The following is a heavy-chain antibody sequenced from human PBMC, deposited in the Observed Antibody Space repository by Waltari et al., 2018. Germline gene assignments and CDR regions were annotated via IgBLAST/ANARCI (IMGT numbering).Heavy chain of an antibody. CDR3: AKDRDYASGSPPDF. D-gene: IGHD3-10*01. Sequence: QVQLLQSGPEVKQPGASVRVSCKASGHTFSSFGLSWVRQAPGRGLEWMGWISTHTGDTDSAQKFRDRLTMTTDSSTTTVYMYLRSLTSDDTAIYYCAKDRDYASGSPPDFWGQGTLVTVSS. V-gene: IGHV1-18*01. CDR1: GHTFSSFG. CDR2: ISTHTGDT. J-gene: IGHJ4*02.